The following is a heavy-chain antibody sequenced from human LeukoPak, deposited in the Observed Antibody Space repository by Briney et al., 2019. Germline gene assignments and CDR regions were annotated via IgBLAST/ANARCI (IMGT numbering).Heavy chain of an antibody. CDR1: GFTFSSYS. Sequence: AGGSLRLSCAASGFTFSSYSMNWVRQAPGKGLEWVSAISGSGGSTYYADSVKGRFTISRDNSKNTLYLQMNSLRAEDTAVYYCAKNIVVVPAAIDYWGQGTLVTVSS. CDR3: AKNIVVVPAAIDY. J-gene: IGHJ4*02. D-gene: IGHD2-2*01. V-gene: IGHV3-23*01. CDR2: ISGSGGST.